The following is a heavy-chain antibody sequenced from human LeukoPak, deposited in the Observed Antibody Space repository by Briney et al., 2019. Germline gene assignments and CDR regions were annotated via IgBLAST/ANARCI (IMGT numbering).Heavy chain of an antibody. Sequence: GGSLRLSCAASGFTVSSNYMSWVRQAPGKGLEWVSVIYSGGSTYYADSVKGRFTISRDNSKNTLYLQMNSLRDEDTAVYYCARDRGVSGSYYGDSWGQGTLVTVSS. D-gene: IGHD3-10*01. CDR1: GFTVSSNY. J-gene: IGHJ4*02. CDR2: IYSGGST. CDR3: ARDRGVSGSYYGDS. V-gene: IGHV3-53*01.